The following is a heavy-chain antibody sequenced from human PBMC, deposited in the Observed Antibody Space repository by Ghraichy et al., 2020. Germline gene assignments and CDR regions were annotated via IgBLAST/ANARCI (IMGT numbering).Heavy chain of an antibody. V-gene: IGHV1-18*01. CDR2: IRVYTGKT. CDR3: VRDIDLVTTALDF. Sequence: ASVKVSCKASGDTFTNYGISWVRQAPGQGLEWMGWIRVYTGKTNYAQNLQGRVTMTTDTSTSTAYMELRRLRSDDTAVYYCVRDIDLVTTALDFWGQGTMVTVSS. J-gene: IGHJ3*01. D-gene: IGHD2-21*02. CDR1: GDTFTNYG.